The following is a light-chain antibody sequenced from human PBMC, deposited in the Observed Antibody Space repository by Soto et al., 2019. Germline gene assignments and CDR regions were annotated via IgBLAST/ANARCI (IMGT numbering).Light chain of an antibody. CDR2: RNN. J-gene: IGLJ1*01. CDR3: AAWDDSLSGYV. CDR1: SSNIGGYY. V-gene: IGLV1-47*01. Sequence: QSVLTQPPSASGTPGQRVTISCSGSSSNIGGYYVSWYQQLPGTAPKVLIYRNNQRPSGVPDRFSGSKSGTSASLAISGLRSDDEANYSCAAWDDSLSGYVFGTGTKVTVL.